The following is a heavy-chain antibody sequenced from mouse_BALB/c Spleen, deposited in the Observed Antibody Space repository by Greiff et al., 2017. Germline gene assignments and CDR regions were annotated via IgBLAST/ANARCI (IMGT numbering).Heavy chain of an antibody. CDR2: ISSGGST. Sequence: EVKLMESGGGLVKPGGSLKLSCAASGFTFSSYAMSWVRQTPEKRLEWVASISSGGSTYYPDSVKGRFTISRDNARNILYLQMSSLRSEDTAMYYCARGLYYYYFDYWGQGTTLTVSS. V-gene: IGHV5-6-5*01. CDR3: ARGLYYYYFDY. J-gene: IGHJ2*01. D-gene: IGHD1-1*01. CDR1: GFTFSSYA.